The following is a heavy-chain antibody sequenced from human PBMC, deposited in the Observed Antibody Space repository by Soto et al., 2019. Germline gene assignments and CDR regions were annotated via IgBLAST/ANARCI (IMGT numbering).Heavy chain of an antibody. Sequence: PSETLSLTCTVSGGSISGYYWSWIRQPPGKGLEWIGYIFYRGNTLYNPSLQSRVTISVDTSKNQFFLGLTSVTAADTAVYYCTRHAIIPKLQYGMDVWG. J-gene: IGHJ6*01. CDR2: IFYRGNT. D-gene: IGHD1-1*01. V-gene: IGHV4-59*01. CDR3: TRHAIIPKLQYGMDV. CDR1: GGSISGYY.